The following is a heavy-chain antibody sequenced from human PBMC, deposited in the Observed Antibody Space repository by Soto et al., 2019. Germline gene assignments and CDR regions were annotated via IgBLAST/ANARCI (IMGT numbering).Heavy chain of an antibody. CDR3: ASDRRVLRFCDGRNGMDV. CDR2: IIPICGTA. D-gene: IGHD3-3*01. V-gene: IGHV1-69*06. CDR1: GGTFSSYA. J-gene: IGHJ6*02. Sequence: QVQLVQSGAEVKKPGSSVKVSCKASGGTFSSYAISWVRQAPGQGLEWMGGIIPICGTANYAQKFQGRVTITAEKSTRTAYMELSSLKYYNTAVNYCASDRRVLRFCDGRNGMDVWGQRTTVTV.